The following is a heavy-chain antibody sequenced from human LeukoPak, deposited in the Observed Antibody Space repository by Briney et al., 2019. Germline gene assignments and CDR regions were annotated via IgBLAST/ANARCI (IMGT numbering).Heavy chain of an antibody. J-gene: IGHJ3*02. Sequence: PGGSLRLSCAASGFTFSSYSMNWVRQAPGKGLEWVSSISSSSSYIYYADSVKGRFTISRDNAKNSLYLQMNSLRAEDTAVYYCARDRKAGRAFDIWGQGTMVTVSS. CDR3: ARDRKAGRAFDI. V-gene: IGHV3-21*01. CDR2: ISSSSSYI. CDR1: GFTFSSYS.